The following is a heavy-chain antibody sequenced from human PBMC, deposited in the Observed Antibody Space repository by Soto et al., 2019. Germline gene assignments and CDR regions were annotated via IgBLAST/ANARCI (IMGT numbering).Heavy chain of an antibody. CDR3: ASTSH. J-gene: IGHJ4*02. CDR2: ISADGSQK. Sequence: QVQLVESGGDVVQPGKSLRLSCAASGFPFSSFGLHWVRQAPGKGPEWAAVISADGSQKFYADSVMGRFTISRDNLRNTLFLQMNTLGPADTAVYYCASTSHWGQGTQVTVSS. V-gene: IGHV3-30*03. CDR1: GFPFSSFG.